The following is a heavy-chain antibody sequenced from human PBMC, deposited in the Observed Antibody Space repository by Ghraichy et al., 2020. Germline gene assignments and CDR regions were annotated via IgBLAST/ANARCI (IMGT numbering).Heavy chain of an antibody. CDR1: GYSFTTYW. CDR2: IYPGDSDT. Sequence: GESLNISCKGYGYSFTTYWIGWVRQMPGKGLEWIGIIYPGDSDTRYSPSFQGQVTISSDKSIGTAFLQWNSLRASDTATYYCARRNGGSPNFDYWGQGSLVTVSS. CDR3: ARRNGGSPNFDY. D-gene: IGHD2-15*01. V-gene: IGHV5-51*01. J-gene: IGHJ4*02.